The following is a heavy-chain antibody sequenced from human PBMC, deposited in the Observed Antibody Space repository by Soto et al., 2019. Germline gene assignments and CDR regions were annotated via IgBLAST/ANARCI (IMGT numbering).Heavy chain of an antibody. D-gene: IGHD6-13*01. CDR3: ARSDGNSWYGVVGWFDP. Sequence: SETLSLTCTVSGGSVSSGSYYWSWIRQPPGKGLEWIGYIYYSGSTNYNPSLKSRVTISVDTSKNQFSLKLSSVTAADTAVYYCARSDGNSWYGVVGWFDPWGQGTLVTVSS. J-gene: IGHJ5*02. CDR2: IYYSGST. CDR1: GGSVSSGSYY. V-gene: IGHV4-61*01.